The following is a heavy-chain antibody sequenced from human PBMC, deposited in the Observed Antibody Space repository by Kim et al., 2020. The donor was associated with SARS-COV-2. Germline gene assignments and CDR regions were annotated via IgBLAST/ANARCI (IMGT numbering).Heavy chain of an antibody. Sequence: AYSVKGRFTISRDNSKNTLYLQMNSLRAEDTAVYYCAKLSGAAMVTGIDYWGQGTLVTVSS. D-gene: IGHD5-18*01. J-gene: IGHJ4*02. V-gene: IGHV3-23*01. CDR3: AKLSGAAMVTGIDY.